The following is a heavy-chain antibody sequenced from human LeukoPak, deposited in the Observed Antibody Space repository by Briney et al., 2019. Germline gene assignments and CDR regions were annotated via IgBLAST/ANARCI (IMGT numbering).Heavy chain of an antibody. CDR3: AKDESGYYYDSSGPFDY. CDR2: ISWNSGSI. CDR1: VFTFDDYA. Sequence: GGSLRLSCSASVFTFDDYAMHSVRQAPGKGLELVSGISWNSGSIGYADSVNGRFTISRDKAKNSLYLQMNSLRAEDTALYYCAKDESGYYYDSSGPFDYWGQGTLVTVSS. D-gene: IGHD3-22*01. J-gene: IGHJ4*02. V-gene: IGHV3-9*01.